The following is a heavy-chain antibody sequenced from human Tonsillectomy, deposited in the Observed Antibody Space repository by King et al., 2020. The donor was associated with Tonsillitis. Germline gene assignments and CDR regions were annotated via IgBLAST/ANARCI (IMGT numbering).Heavy chain of an antibody. Sequence: VQLVESGGGVVQPGRSLRLSCEASGCTFSSYGMNWVRQAPGKGLEWVAVIWYNGNYQFYADVAKGRFTISRDNSKNTLYLEMNTLRADDTAVYYCARDANGYYYMEVWGQGTPVTVSS. D-gene: IGHD3-22*01. V-gene: IGHV3-33*01. CDR3: ARDANGYYYMEV. J-gene: IGHJ6*03. CDR2: IWYNGNYQ. CDR1: GCTFSSYG.